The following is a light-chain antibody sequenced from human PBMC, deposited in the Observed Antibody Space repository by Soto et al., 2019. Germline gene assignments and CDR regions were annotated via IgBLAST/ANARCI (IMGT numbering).Light chain of an antibody. CDR1: QSVSNNY. CDR3: QQYGSSPPYT. Sequence: EVVLTQSPGTLSLSPGERATLSCRASQSVSNNYLAWYQQKPGQSPKLLIFGSSDRATGIPDRFSGSGSVTDFTLNISSLEPEDFAVYYCQQYGSSPPYTFGQGTKLEIK. CDR2: GSS. J-gene: IGKJ2*01. V-gene: IGKV3-20*01.